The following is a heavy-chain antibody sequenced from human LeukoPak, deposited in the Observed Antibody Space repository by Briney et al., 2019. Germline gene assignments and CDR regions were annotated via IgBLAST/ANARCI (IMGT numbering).Heavy chain of an antibody. CDR3: ARVLRAASWRSYDY. CDR2: IYYNGDT. D-gene: IGHD5-18*01. V-gene: IGHV4-59*01. CDR1: GFTFSSYA. J-gene: IGHJ4*02. Sequence: GSLRLSCAASGFTFSSYAMSWIRQPPGKGLEWIGYIYYNGDTNYNPSLKSRVIISIDTSSNQFSLRLNSMTAADTAVYYCARVLRAASWRSYDYWGQGSLVTVSS.